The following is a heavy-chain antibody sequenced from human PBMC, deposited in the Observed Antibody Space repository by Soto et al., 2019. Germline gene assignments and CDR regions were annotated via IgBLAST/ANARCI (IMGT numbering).Heavy chain of an antibody. CDR1: GFTFRSYW. CDR2: INTDGSST. J-gene: IGHJ4*02. V-gene: IGHV3-74*01. Sequence: GGSLRLSCAASGFTFRSYWMQWVRQGPGKGLLWVSRINTDGSSTSYADSVKGRFTISRDNAKNTLYLQMNSLRAEDTAVYYCARGLYSNIYWGQGTLVTVSS. CDR3: ARGLYSNIY. D-gene: IGHD1-26*01.